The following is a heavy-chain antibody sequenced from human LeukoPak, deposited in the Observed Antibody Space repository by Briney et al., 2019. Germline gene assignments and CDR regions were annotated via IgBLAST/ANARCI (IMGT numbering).Heavy chain of an antibody. D-gene: IGHD4-17*01. Sequence: GAPRLSRAASGFTFNTYSMNLGRPAPGEGPGWVSYISTTTSAIYYADSVKGRFTVSRDNAKSSLYLQMNSLRADDTAVYYCARAPYGERGGSDYWGQGTLVTVSS. V-gene: IGHV3-48*01. CDR1: GFTFNTYS. CDR3: ARAPYGERGGSDY. CDR2: ISTTTSAI. J-gene: IGHJ4*02.